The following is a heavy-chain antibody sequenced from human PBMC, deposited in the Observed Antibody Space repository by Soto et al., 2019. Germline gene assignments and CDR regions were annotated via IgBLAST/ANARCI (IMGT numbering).Heavy chain of an antibody. D-gene: IGHD6-19*01. CDR2: ISYSGNT. J-gene: IGHJ5*02. Sequence: QVQLQESGPGLVKPSQTLSLTCTVSGGSINSGDYYWSWVRQVPGKGLEWLGFISYSGNTHYNPSLEGRVTVSKDTSKDQFSLRLNSMTAADSAVYYCAREVSPNSRGWYTVLVRWFDPWGQGTLVTVSS. CDR3: AREVSPNSRGWYTVLVRWFDP. CDR1: GGSINSGDYY. V-gene: IGHV4-31*03.